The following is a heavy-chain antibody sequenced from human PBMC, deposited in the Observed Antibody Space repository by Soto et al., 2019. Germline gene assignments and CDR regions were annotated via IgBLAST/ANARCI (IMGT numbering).Heavy chain of an antibody. CDR3: TTDLLWYSSGWYYHFPPLYGMDV. CDR1: GFTFSNAW. V-gene: IGHV3-15*07. Sequence: GGSLRLSCAASGFTFSNAWMNWVRQAPGKGLEWVGRIKSKTDGGTTDYAATVKGRFTISRDDSKNTRYLQMNSLKTEDTAVYYCTTDLLWYSSGWYYHFPPLYGMDVWGQGTTVTVSS. J-gene: IGHJ6*02. CDR2: IKSKTDGGTT. D-gene: IGHD6-19*01.